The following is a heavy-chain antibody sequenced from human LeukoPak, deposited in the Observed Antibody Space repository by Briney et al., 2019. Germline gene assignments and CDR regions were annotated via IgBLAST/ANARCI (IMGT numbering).Heavy chain of an antibody. V-gene: IGHV5-51*01. J-gene: IGHJ5*02. CDR1: GYTFSTHW. D-gene: IGHD6-13*01. Sequence: GESLKISCKCSGYTFSTHWIWWVRQLPGKDVAWMAFMYPGNSDIRYSQSFQGQVTMSADRSITTAYLHWSGLKASDTAMYYCAKRHSRSWYAPFDPWGQGTLVTVSS. CDR3: AKRHSRSWYAPFDP. CDR2: MYPGNSDI.